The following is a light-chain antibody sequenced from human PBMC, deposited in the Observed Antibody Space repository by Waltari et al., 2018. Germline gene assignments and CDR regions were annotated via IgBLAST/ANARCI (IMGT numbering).Light chain of an antibody. CDR1: ESITDW. Sequence: DIQLTQSPSTLSASVGDRVTITCRAIESITDWLAWYQQRPGQAPKLLIYKASTLQSGVPPRFSGSGSGTEFTLTISSLQPDDFGTYYCQQYNNYPKTFGHGTKVEIK. J-gene: IGKJ1*01. CDR2: KAS. CDR3: QQYNNYPKT. V-gene: IGKV1-5*03.